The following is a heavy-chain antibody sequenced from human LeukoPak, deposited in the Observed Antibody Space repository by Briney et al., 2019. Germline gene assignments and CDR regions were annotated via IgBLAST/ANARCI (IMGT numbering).Heavy chain of an antibody. CDR2: AYADGNNR. CDR1: GLTFSIYG. J-gene: IGHJ4*02. CDR3: ATGIGYYYDH. D-gene: IGHD3-22*01. Sequence: GGSLRLSCAASGLTFSIYGMHWVRQAPGKGLEWVAVAYADGNNRYYVDSVKDRLTISRDNFKNMLYLQMSSLRAEDTAVYYCATGIGYYYDHWGQGTLVTVSS. V-gene: IGHV3-33*01.